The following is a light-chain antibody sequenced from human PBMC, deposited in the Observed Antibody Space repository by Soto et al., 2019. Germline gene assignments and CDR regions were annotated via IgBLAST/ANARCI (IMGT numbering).Light chain of an antibody. J-gene: IGKJ1*01. CDR2: KAS. Sequence: EIRSTHSPSTRSASLGDVFTVTCRSSQIMGRWLAWYQQNPGKAPKLLIYKASGLHTGVPSRFSGSGSGTDFTLTISSLQPDDSATYYCQQHNAYPRTFGQGTKVDIK. CDR3: QQHNAYPRT. V-gene: IGKV1-5*03. CDR1: QIMGRW.